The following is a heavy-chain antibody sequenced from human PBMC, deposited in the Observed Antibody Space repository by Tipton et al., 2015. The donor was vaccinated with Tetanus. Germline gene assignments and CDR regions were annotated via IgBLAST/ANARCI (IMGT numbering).Heavy chain of an antibody. J-gene: IGHJ4*02. V-gene: IGHV4-31*03. D-gene: IGHD1-26*01. CDR1: GVSISGGRYY. Sequence: LVKPTQTLSLNCSVSGVSISGGRYYWSWIRQRPGKGLEWIGDIYSSGGTYTDPSLKGRVTISVDTSKNQFSLRVNSVTAADTAVYYCARDQARGARGWNYFDFWGLGTLVTVSS. CDR2: IYSSGGT. CDR3: ARDQARGARGWNYFDF.